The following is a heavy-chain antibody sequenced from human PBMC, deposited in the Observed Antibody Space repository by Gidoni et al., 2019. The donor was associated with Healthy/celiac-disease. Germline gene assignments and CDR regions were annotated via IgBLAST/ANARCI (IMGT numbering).Heavy chain of an antibody. J-gene: IGHJ5*02. CDR2: INHSGRT. Sequence: QVQLQQWGAGLLKPSETLSLTCAVYGGSFSGYHWSWIRQPPGKGLEWFGEINHSGRTNYNPSLKSRVTISVDTSKNQFSLKLSSVTAADTAVYYCARGVVPAAIHWFDPWGQGTLVTVSS. D-gene: IGHD2-2*02. V-gene: IGHV4-34*01. CDR3: ARGVVPAAIHWFDP. CDR1: GGSFSGYH.